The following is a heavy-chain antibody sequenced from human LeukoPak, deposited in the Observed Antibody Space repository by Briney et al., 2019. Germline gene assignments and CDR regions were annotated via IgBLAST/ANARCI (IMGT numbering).Heavy chain of an antibody. Sequence: GESLKISCRGSGYSFTSYWIVWVRQMPGKGLEWMGIIYPGDSDTRYSPSFEGQVTISADKSRSTAYLQWSRLKASDTAMYYCARPGSGGWYVFEVFNIGGQGEMVTVSS. D-gene: IGHD6-13*01. J-gene: IGHJ3*02. CDR3: ARPGSGGWYVFEVFNI. V-gene: IGHV5-51*01. CDR2: IYPGDSDT. CDR1: GYSFTSYW.